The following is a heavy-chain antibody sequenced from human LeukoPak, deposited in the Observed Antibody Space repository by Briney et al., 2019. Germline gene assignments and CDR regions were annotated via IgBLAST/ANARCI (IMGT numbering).Heavy chain of an antibody. J-gene: IGHJ6*03. V-gene: IGHV3-11*04. D-gene: IGHD4-17*01. Sequence: GGSLRLSCAASGFTFSDSYMSWIRQAPGKGLEWISYISSSGTTMYYADSVKGRFTISRDNAKNSLYLQMNSLRAEDTAVYYCARLYGDYVGHYYYYYMDVWGKGTTVTVSS. CDR3: ARLYGDYVGHYYYYYMDV. CDR2: ISSSGTTM. CDR1: GFTFSDSY.